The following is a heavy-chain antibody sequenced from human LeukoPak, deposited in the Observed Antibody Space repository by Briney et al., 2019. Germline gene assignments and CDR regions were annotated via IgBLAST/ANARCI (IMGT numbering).Heavy chain of an antibody. CDR3: ARDPEYYDILTGYYYYHGMDV. CDR2: IASDGSST. V-gene: IGHV3-74*01. J-gene: IGHJ6*02. CDR1: GFTFSSYW. Sequence: QAGGSLRLSCAASGFTFSSYWMNWVRQAPGKGLVWVSRIASDGSSTTYADSVKGRFSISRDNAKNTLYLQMNSLRVEDTAVYYCARDPEYYDILTGYYYYHGMDVWGQGTTVTVSS. D-gene: IGHD3-9*01.